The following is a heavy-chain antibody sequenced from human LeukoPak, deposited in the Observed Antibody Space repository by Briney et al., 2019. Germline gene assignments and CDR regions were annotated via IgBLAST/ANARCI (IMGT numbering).Heavy chain of an antibody. Sequence: GGSLRLSCAASGFTFSSYSMNWVRQAPGKGLEWVSYISVGSSTIYYADSVKGRFTISRDNAKNSLYLQMNSLRAEDTAVYYCARNDLDYFGYWGQGTLVTVSS. D-gene: IGHD1-1*01. CDR2: ISVGSSTI. CDR3: ARNDLDYFGY. J-gene: IGHJ4*02. CDR1: GFTFSSYS. V-gene: IGHV3-48*04.